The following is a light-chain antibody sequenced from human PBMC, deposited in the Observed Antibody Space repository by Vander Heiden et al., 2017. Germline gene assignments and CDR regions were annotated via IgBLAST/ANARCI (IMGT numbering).Light chain of an antibody. CDR3: QSYDSSKVCV. CDR2: EDN. V-gene: IGLV6-57*01. Sequence: NFMLTQPHSVSESPGKPVTISCTRISGSIASNYVQWYQQRPGSSPTTVIYEDNQRPSGVPDRFSGSIDSASTSASLTISGRETEDEADYYCQSYDSSKVCVFGTGTKLTVL. CDR1: SGSIASNY. J-gene: IGLJ1*01.